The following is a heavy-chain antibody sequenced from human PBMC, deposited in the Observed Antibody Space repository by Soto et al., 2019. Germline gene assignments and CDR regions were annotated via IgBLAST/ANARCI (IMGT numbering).Heavy chain of an antibody. Sequence: GGSLRLSCAASGFTFSNAWMSWVRQAPGKGLEWVGRIKSKTDGGTTDYAAPVKGRFTISRDDSNNTLYLQMNSLKTEDTAVYYCTTLPHSYYDYIWGGNYLDVWGKGTTVTVSS. CDR3: TTLPHSYYDYIWGGNYLDV. V-gene: IGHV3-15*01. D-gene: IGHD3-16*01. CDR1: GFTFSNAW. CDR2: IKSKTDGGTT. J-gene: IGHJ6*03.